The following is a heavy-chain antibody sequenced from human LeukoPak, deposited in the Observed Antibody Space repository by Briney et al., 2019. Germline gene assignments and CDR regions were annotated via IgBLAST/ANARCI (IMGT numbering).Heavy chain of an antibody. V-gene: IGHV4-30-4*08. Sequence: PSETLSLTCTVSGGSISSGDYYWRWIRQPPGKGLEWIGYIYYSGSTYYNPSLKSRVTISVDTSKNQFSLKLSSVTAADTAVYYCARGWTMVRGVPSLDYWGQGTLVTVSS. CDR2: IYYSGST. CDR1: GGSISSGDYY. J-gene: IGHJ4*02. D-gene: IGHD3-10*01. CDR3: ARGWTMVRGVPSLDY.